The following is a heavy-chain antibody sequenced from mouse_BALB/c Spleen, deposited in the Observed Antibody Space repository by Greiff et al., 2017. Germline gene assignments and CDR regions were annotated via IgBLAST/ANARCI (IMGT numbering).Heavy chain of an antibody. J-gene: IGHJ1*01. CDR2: ISSGGSYT. D-gene: IGHD2-1*01. CDR1: GFTFSSYT. Sequence: EVKVVESGGGLVKPGGSLKLSCAASGFTFSSYTMSWVRQTPEKRLEWVATISSGGSYTYYPDSVKGRFTISRDNAKNTLYLQMSSLKSEDTAMYYCTRHGNYLYWYFDVWGAGTTVTVSS. V-gene: IGHV5-6-4*01. CDR3: TRHGNYLYWYFDV.